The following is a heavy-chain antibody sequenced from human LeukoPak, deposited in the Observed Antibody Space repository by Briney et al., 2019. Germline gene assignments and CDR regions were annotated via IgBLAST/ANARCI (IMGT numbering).Heavy chain of an antibody. CDR2: ISAYNGNT. V-gene: IGHV1-18*01. CDR3: ARGHAYYYDSSGCDY. J-gene: IGHJ4*02. Sequence: GASVKVSCQASGYTFTSYGISWVRQAPGQGLEWMGWISAYNGNTNYAQKLQGRVTMTTDTSTSTAYMELRSLRSDDTAVYYCARGHAYYYDSSGCDYWGQGTLVTVSS. CDR1: GYTFTSYG. D-gene: IGHD3-22*01.